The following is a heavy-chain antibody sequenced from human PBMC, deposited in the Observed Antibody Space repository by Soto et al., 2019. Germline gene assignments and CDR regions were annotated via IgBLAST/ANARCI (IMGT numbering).Heavy chain of an antibody. J-gene: IGHJ5*02. CDR2: TYHSGNP. CDR1: GDTISTGGYS. CDR3: ARRPTYYDILTGPGGFDP. D-gene: IGHD3-9*01. V-gene: IGHV4-30-2*01. Sequence: PSETLSLTCGVSGDTISTGGYSWAWIRQPPGKALEWIGHTYHSGNPYYNPSLKSRVIISVDRSKNQFSLKLSSVTAADTAVYYCARRPTYYDILTGPGGFDPWGQGTLVTVSS.